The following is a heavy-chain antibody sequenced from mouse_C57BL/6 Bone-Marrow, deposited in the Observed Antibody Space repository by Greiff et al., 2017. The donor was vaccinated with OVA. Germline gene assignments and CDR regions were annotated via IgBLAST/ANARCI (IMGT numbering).Heavy chain of an antibody. D-gene: IGHD1-1*01. J-gene: IGHJ4*01. V-gene: IGHV5-12*01. CDR1: GFTFSDYY. CDR2: ISNGGGST. Sequence: DVKLVESGGGLVQPGGSLKLSCAASGFTFSDYYMYWVRQTPEKRLEWVAYISNGGGSTYYPDTVKGRFTISRDNAKNTLYLQMSRLKSEDTAMYYCARHEGYYGSSYYAMDYWGQGTSVTVSS. CDR3: ARHEGYYGSSYYAMDY.